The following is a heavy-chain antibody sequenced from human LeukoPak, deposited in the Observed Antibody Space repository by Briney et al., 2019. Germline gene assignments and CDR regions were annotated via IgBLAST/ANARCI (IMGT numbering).Heavy chain of an antibody. CDR1: GYTFTGYY. Sequence: GASVKVSCKASGYTFTGYYMHWVRQATGQGLEWMGRINPNSGGTNYAQKFQGRVTMTRDTSVSTAYMELSRLRSDDTAVYYCARGSYYYGSGTTWDVWGKGTTVTVSS. J-gene: IGHJ6*04. CDR2: INPNSGGT. D-gene: IGHD3-10*01. CDR3: ARGSYYYGSGTTWDV. V-gene: IGHV1-2*06.